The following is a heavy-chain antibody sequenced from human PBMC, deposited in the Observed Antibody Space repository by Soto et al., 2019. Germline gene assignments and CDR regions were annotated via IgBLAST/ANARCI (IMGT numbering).Heavy chain of an antibody. CDR1: GFSFNFYW. D-gene: IGHD2-15*01. V-gene: IGHV3-74*01. J-gene: IGHJ3*02. Sequence: EVQLVESGGGLVQPGGSLRLSCAASGFSFNFYWMHWVRQAPGKGLVWVSRINNDGSSTTYADSVKGRFTISRDNAKNKLYLKMNRMRAEDTAVYYCAREGGMLRWAEDAFDIWGQGTMVTVSS. CDR3: AREGGMLRWAEDAFDI. CDR2: INNDGSST.